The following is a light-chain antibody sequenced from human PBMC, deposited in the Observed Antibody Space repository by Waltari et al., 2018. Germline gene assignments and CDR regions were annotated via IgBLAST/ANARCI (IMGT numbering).Light chain of an antibody. CDR1: SNDVGGYNS. J-gene: IGLJ2*01. Sequence: QSALTQPASVSGSPAQSVTISYAGTSNDVGGYNSVSWYQEHPGQAPRVIIYDVSDRPSGVSDRFSGSKSGNTASLTISGLQAEDEADYYCSSQSSNDVVLFGGGTKLTVL. V-gene: IGLV2-14*01. CDR2: DVS. CDR3: SSQSSNDVVL.